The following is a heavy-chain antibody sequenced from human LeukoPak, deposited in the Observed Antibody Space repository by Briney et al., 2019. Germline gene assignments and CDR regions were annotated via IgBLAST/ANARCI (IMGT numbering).Heavy chain of an antibody. J-gene: IGHJ4*02. D-gene: IGHD3-10*01. CDR1: GFTFSSYA. V-gene: IGHV3-74*01. CDR2: ISSDGSRT. Sequence: PGGSLRLSCAASGFTFSSYAMSWVRQAPGKGLVWVSRISSDGSRTYYADSVKGRFTFSRDNAKNTLYLQMNTLRPEDTAVYYCATDYYGSVAYWGQGTLVTVSS. CDR3: ATDYYGSVAY.